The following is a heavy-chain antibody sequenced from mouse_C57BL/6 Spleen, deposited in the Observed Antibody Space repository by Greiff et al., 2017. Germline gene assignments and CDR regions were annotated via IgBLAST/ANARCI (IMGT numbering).Heavy chain of an antibody. J-gene: IGHJ4*01. CDR1: GYAFTNYL. CDR2: INPGSGGT. Sequence: VQLQQSGAELVRPGTSVKVSCKASGYAFTNYLIEWVKQRPGQGLEWIGVINPGSGGTNYNEKFKGKATLTADKSSSTAYMQLSSLTSEDSAVYFCARWGGAMDYWGQGTSVTVSS. CDR3: ARWGGAMDY. V-gene: IGHV1-54*01.